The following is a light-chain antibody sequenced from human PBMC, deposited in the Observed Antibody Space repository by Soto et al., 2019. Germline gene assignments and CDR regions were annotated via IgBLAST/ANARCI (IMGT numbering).Light chain of an antibody. V-gene: IGKV3-11*01. J-gene: IGKJ1*01. CDR2: DSS. CDR3: QQRSNWPWT. Sequence: EIVLTQSPATLSLSPGERATLSCRASQSVRNKLAWYQQKPGQAPRLLIYDSSNRATGNPGRFSGSGSGTAFTLTISSLEPEDFAVYYCQQRSNWPWTFGQGTKVEIK. CDR1: QSVRNK.